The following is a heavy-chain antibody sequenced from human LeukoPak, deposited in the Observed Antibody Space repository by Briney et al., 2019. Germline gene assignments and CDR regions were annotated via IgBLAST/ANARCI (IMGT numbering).Heavy chain of an antibody. CDR2: INWNGGRT. D-gene: IGHD6-19*01. CDR1: GFTFSSYG. J-gene: IGHJ4*02. CDR3: ARDGVAVAGAFDY. Sequence: GGSLRLSCAASGFTFSSYGMSWVRQAPGKGLEWVSGINWNGGRTGYADSVKGRFTISRDNAKNSLYLQMNSLRAEDTALYYCARDGVAVAGAFDYWGQGTLVTVSS. V-gene: IGHV3-20*04.